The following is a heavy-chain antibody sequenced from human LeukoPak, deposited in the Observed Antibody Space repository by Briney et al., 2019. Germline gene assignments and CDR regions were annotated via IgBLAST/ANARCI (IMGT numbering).Heavy chain of an antibody. J-gene: IGHJ3*02. V-gene: IGHV1-46*01. D-gene: IGHD3-9*01. CDR3: ARDLHPPYDILTGYRDAFDI. Sequence: ASVKVSCKASGYTFTSYYMHWVRQAPGQGLEWMGIINPSGGSTSYAQKLQGRVTMTTDTSTSTAYMELRSLRSDDTAVYYCARDLHPPYDILTGYRDAFDIWGQGTMVTVSS. CDR2: INPSGGST. CDR1: GYTFTSYY.